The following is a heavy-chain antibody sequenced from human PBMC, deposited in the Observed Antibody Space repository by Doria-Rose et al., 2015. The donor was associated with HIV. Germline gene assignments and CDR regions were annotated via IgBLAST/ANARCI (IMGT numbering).Heavy chain of an antibody. J-gene: IGHJ4*02. CDR3: ARIKSSRWSHNSYFDF. CDR2: IFSDDER. V-gene: IGHV2-26*01. Sequence: QVTLKESGPVLVKPTETLTLTCTVSGVSLSSPGMGVSWIRQPPGKALEWLANIFSDDERSYKTSLKSRLTISRATSKSQVVLTMTDMDPVDTATYYCARIKSSRWSHNSYFDFWGQGALVIVSA. CDR1: GVSLSSPGMG. D-gene: IGHD6-13*01.